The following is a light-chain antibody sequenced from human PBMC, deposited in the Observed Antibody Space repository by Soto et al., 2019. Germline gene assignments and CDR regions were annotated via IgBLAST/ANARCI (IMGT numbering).Light chain of an antibody. Sequence: DIQLTQSPSTLSGSVGDRVTITCRASQTISNWLAWYQQKPGNAPQLLIYKASTLESAVPSRFRGTGSGTELTITISGLKPEDFDTDYCQQYKSYSQTFGQGTKVDIK. CDR1: QTISNW. J-gene: IGKJ1*01. CDR2: KAS. CDR3: QQYKSYSQT. V-gene: IGKV1-5*03.